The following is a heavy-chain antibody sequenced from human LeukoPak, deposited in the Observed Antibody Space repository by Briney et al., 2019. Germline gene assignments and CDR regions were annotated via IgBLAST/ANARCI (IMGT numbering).Heavy chain of an antibody. J-gene: IGHJ2*01. V-gene: IGHV4-34*01. CDR1: GGSFSGYY. CDR3: ARDRDDTAMAHWYFDL. Sequence: SETLSLTCAVYGGSFSGYYWSWIRQPPGKGLEWIGEINHSGSTNYNPSLKSRVTISVDTSKNQFSLKLSSVTAADTAVYYCARDRDDTAMAHWYFDLWGRGTLVTVSS. D-gene: IGHD5-18*01. CDR2: INHSGST.